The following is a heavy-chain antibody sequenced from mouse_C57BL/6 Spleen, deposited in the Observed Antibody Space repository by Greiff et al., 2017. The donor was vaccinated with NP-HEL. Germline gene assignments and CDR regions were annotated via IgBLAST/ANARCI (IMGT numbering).Heavy chain of an antibody. CDR2: INPGSGGT. V-gene: IGHV1-54*01. CDR3: AREDYDGFDY. J-gene: IGHJ2*01. CDR1: GYAFTNYL. Sequence: VQLVESGAELVRPGTSVKVSCKASGYAFTNYLIEWVKQRPGQGLEWIGVINPGSGGTNYNEKFKGKATLTADKSSSTAYMQLSSLTSEDSAVYFCAREDYDGFDYWGQGTTLTVSS. D-gene: IGHD2-4*01.